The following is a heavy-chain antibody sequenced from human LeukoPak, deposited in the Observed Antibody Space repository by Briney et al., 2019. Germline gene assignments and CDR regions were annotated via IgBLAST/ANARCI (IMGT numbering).Heavy chain of an antibody. CDR3: ARGRSKGYYMDV. J-gene: IGHJ6*03. Sequence: GGSLRLSCAASGFTVRSNYMSWVRQAPGKGLEWVSVIYSSDSTYYADSVKGRFTIFRDNSKNTLYLQMNSLRAEDTAVYYCARGRSKGYYMDVWGKGTTVTVSS. CDR1: GFTVRSNY. CDR2: IYSSDST. V-gene: IGHV3-53*01.